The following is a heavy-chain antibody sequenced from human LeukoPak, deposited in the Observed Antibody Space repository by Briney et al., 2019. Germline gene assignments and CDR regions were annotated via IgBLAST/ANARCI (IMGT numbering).Heavy chain of an antibody. J-gene: IGHJ4*02. CDR1: GFTFSSYG. V-gene: IGHV3-23*01. D-gene: IGHD2-2*01. CDR2: MSGSGGST. CDR3: ARGCSSCYDFDY. Sequence: GGSLRLSCAVSGFTFSSYGMSWVRQAPGKGLEWVSGMSGSGGSTYYADSVKGRFTISRDNSKNTLYLQMSSLTAEDTAVYYCARGCSSCYDFDYWGQGTLVTVSS.